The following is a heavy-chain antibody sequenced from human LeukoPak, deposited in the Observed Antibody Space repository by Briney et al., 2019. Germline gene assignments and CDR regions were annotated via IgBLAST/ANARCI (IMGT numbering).Heavy chain of an antibody. CDR1: GYTFTSYG. CDR3: ARVGRFYDSSGETIYFDY. Sequence: ASVKVSCKASGYTFTSYGISWVRQAPGQGLEWMGWISAYNGNTNYAQKLQGRVTMTTDTSTSTAYMELRSLRSDDTAVYYCARVGRFYDSSGETIYFDYWGQGTLLTVSS. V-gene: IGHV1-18*01. J-gene: IGHJ4*02. D-gene: IGHD3-22*01. CDR2: ISAYNGNT.